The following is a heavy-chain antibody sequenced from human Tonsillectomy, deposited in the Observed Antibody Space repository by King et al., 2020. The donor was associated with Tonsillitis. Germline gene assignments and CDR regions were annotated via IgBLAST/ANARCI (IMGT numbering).Heavy chain of an antibody. CDR1: GYSFTTYW. Sequence: VQLVQSGAEVKKPGESLNISCKGSGYSFTTYWIGWVRQMPGKGLEWMGIIYPGNSDTRYSPSFQGQVTISADKSINTAYLQWSGLQASDTAIYYCARHKTATTTTNKRLTQEVDYWGQGTLVTVSS. CDR2: IYPGNSDT. V-gene: IGHV5-51*01. J-gene: IGHJ4*02. CDR3: ARHKTATTTTNKRLTQEVDY. D-gene: IGHD1-1*01.